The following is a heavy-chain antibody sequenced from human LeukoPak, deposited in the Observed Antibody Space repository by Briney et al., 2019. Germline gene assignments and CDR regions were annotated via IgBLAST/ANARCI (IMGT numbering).Heavy chain of an antibody. D-gene: IGHD3-10*01. CDR3: ARWDYYAGGSDY. CDR2: IYSGGTT. CDR1: GITVITNH. V-gene: IGHV3-66*01. J-gene: IGHJ4*02. Sequence: GGSLRLSLAFPGITVITNHWSWVRQAPGRGLEWVSVIYSGGTTYYADSVKGRFTISRDNSKNTLSLQMNSLRAEDTAVYYCARWDYYAGGSDYWGQGTLVTVSS.